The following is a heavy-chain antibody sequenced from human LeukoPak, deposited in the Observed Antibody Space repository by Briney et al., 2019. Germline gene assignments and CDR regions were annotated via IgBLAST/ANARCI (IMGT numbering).Heavy chain of an antibody. CDR1: GGSISSYY. V-gene: IGHV4-59*08. CDR2: IYYSGST. CDR3: ARAPIQLYAFDI. D-gene: IGHD5-18*01. Sequence: SETLSLTCTVSGGSISSYYWSWIRQPPGKGLEWIGYIYYSGSTNYNPSLKSRVTISVDTSKNQFSLKLSSVTAADTAVYYCARAPIQLYAFDIWGQGTMVTVSS. J-gene: IGHJ3*02.